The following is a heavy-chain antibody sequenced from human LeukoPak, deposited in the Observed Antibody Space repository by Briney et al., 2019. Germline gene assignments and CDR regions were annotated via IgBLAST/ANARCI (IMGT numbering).Heavy chain of an antibody. V-gene: IGHV4-59*01. Sequence: SETLSLTCAVYGGSFSGYYWSWIRQPPGKGLEWMGYIYYSGSTNYNPSLKSRVTISVDTSKNQFSLKLSSVTAADTAVYYCARAEVLPDFYDTSGGFDYWGQGTLVTVSS. CDR2: IYYSGST. CDR1: GGSFSGYY. D-gene: IGHD3-22*01. J-gene: IGHJ4*02. CDR3: ARAEVLPDFYDTSGGFDY.